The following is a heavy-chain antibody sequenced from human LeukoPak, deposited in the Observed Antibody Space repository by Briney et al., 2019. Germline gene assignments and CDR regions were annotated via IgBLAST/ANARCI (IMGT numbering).Heavy chain of an antibody. CDR3: AVLLWFGEYNYFDY. CDR2: INPSGGST. J-gene: IGHJ4*02. V-gene: IGHV1-46*01. CDR1: GYTFTSYY. D-gene: IGHD3-10*01. Sequence: ASVKVSCKASGYTFTSYYMHWVRQAPGQGLEWMGIINPSGGSTSYAQRFQGRVTMTTDTSTSTAYMELRSLRSDDTAVYYCAVLLWFGEYNYFDYWGQGTLVTVSS.